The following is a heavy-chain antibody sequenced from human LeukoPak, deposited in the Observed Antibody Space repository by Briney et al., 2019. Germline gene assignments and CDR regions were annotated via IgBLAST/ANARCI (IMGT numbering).Heavy chain of an antibody. V-gene: IGHV3-48*03. D-gene: IGHD6-13*01. CDR1: GFTFSSYE. CDR3: ARDPEYSSSWYREGYFDL. CDR2: ISSSGSTI. Sequence: GGSLRLSXAASGFTFSSYEMNWVRQAPGKGLEWVSYISSSGSTIYYADSVKGRFTISRDNAKNSLYLQMNSLRAEDTAVYYCARDPEYSSSWYREGYFDLWGRGTLVTVSS. J-gene: IGHJ2*01.